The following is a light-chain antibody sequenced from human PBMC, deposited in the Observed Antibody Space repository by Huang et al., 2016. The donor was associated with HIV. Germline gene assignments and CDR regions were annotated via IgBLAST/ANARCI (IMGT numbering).Light chain of an antibody. CDR2: GAS. J-gene: IGKJ3*01. CDR3: QQYGSSPNT. CDR1: QSVSSNY. V-gene: IGKV3-20*01. Sequence: EIVLTQSPGTLSLSPRERATLSCRASQSVSSNYLAWYQQKPGQAPRLLIYGASSRATGIPDRFSGSGSGTDFTLTISRLEPEDFAVYYCQQYGSSPNTFGPGTKVDIK.